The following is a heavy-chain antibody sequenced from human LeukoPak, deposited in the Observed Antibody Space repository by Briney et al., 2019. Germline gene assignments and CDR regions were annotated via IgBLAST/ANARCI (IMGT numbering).Heavy chain of an antibody. CDR2: IYTSGST. D-gene: IGHD2-2*03. J-gene: IGHJ5*02. Sequence: SETLSLTCTVSGRSISSCSYYWRWIRQPAGKGLEWIGRIYTSGSTNYNPSLKSRATISLDTSKNQFSLKLSSVTAADTAVYYCARLLRVGYCSTTTCNWFDPWGQGTLVTVSS. CDR1: GRSISSCSYY. V-gene: IGHV4-61*02. CDR3: ARLLRVGYCSTTTCNWFDP.